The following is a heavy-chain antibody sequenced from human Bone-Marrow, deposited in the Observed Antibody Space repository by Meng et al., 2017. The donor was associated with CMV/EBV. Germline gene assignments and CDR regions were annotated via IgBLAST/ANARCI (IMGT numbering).Heavy chain of an antibody. V-gene: IGHV4-39*07. CDR3: ARGLYDFWSGYPSGMDV. CDR2: IYYSGST. D-gene: IGHD3-3*01. J-gene: IGHJ6*02. Sequence: SEPLSLTCTVSGGSISSSSYYWGWIRQPPGKGLEWIGSIYYSGSTYYNPSLKSRVTISVDTSKNQFSLKLSSVTAADTAVYYCARGLYDFWSGYPSGMDVWGQGTTVTVSS. CDR1: GGSISSSSYY.